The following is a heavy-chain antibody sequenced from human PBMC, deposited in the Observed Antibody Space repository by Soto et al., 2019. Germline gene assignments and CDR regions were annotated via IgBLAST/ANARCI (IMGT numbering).Heavy chain of an antibody. Sequence: GASVKVSCKASGYTFSAFYIHWFRQASGEGLQWMGVFNPRSGATEYVQKFQGRVTLTGDTPTSTVYMELSSLRSDDTATYYCVRDLSNNRFDPWGQGTLVTVSS. V-gene: IGHV1-46*03. J-gene: IGHJ5*02. CDR1: GYTFSAFY. CDR2: FNPRSGAT. CDR3: VRDLSNNRFDP.